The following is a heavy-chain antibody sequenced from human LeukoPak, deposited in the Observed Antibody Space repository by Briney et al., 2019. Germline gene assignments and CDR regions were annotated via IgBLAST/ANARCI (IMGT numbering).Heavy chain of an antibody. Sequence: ASVKVSCKASGYTFTAFYIHWVRQAPGQGLEWMGWINPNCGGIKYSQNFQGRVTMTSDTSISTAYMELSRLRSDDTAVFYCARGWNGGSLNWLDPWGQGTLVTVSS. V-gene: IGHV1-2*02. CDR2: INPNCGGI. D-gene: IGHD1-26*01. CDR1: GYTFTAFY. J-gene: IGHJ5*02. CDR3: ARGWNGGSLNWLDP.